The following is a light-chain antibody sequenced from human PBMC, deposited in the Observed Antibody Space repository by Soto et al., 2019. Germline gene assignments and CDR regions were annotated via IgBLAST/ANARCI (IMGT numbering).Light chain of an antibody. CDR2: EVS. Sequence: QSVLTQPASVSESPGQSITISCTGDSSDVGGYSFVSWYQHHPGKAPKLIIYEVSERPSGVSNRFSGSKSGNTASLTISGLQGEDEADYYCISYTSDNTYVFGTGTKVTAL. V-gene: IGLV2-14*01. CDR3: ISYTSDNTYV. J-gene: IGLJ1*01. CDR1: SSDVGGYSF.